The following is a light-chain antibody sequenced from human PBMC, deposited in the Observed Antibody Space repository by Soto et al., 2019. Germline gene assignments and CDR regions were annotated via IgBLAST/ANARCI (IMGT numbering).Light chain of an antibody. J-gene: IGKJ1*01. CDR3: QQYMT. V-gene: IGKV1-5*01. CDR1: QSISSW. CDR2: DAS. Sequence: DIQMTQSPSTLSASVGDRVTITCRASQSISSWLAWYQQKPGKAPKLLIYDASSLESGVPSRLSGSGSGTEFTLTISSLQPDDFATYYCQQYMTFGQGTKVDIK.